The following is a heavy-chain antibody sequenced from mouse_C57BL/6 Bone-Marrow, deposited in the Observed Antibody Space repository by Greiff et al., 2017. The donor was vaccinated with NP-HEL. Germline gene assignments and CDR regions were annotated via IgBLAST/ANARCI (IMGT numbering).Heavy chain of an antibody. Sequence: EVKLVESGGGLVQPGGSLKLSCAASGFTFSDYGMAWVRQAPRKGPAWVAFISNLAYSIYYADTVTGRFTISRENAKNTLYLEMSSLRSEDTAMYYCARQEDYYGSSFWGQGTLVTVSA. CDR2: ISNLAYSI. CDR1: GFTFSDYG. CDR3: ARQEDYYGSSF. J-gene: IGHJ3*01. V-gene: IGHV5-15*01. D-gene: IGHD1-1*01.